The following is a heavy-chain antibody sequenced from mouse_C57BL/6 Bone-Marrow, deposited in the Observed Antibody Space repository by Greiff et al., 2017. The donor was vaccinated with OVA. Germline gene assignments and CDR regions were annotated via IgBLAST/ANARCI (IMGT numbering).Heavy chain of an antibody. Sequence: QVHVKQPGTELVKPGASVKLSCKASGYTFTSYWMHWVKQRPGQGLEWIGNINPSNGGTNYNEKFKSKATLTVDKSSSTAYMQLSSLTSEDSAVYYCASHYYGSSYSPWFAYWGQGTLVTVSA. CDR2: INPSNGGT. D-gene: IGHD1-1*01. CDR1: GYTFTSYW. CDR3: ASHYYGSSYSPWFAY. V-gene: IGHV1-53*01. J-gene: IGHJ3*01.